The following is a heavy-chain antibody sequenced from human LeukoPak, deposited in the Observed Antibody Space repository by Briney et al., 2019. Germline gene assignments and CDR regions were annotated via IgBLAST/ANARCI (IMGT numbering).Heavy chain of an antibody. Sequence: PGGSLRLSCAASGFTFSSYAMSWVRQAPGKGLEWVSAISGSGGSTYYADSVKGRFTISRDNSKNTLYLQMNSLRAEDTAVYYCASSQFFMTTVTTFFAYWGQGTLVTVSS. V-gene: IGHV3-23*01. D-gene: IGHD4-11*01. CDR1: GFTFSSYA. CDR2: ISGSGGST. J-gene: IGHJ4*02. CDR3: ASSQFFMTTVTTFFAY.